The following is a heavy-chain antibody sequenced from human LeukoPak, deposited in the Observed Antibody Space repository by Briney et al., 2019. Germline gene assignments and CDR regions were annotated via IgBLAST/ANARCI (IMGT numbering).Heavy chain of an antibody. Sequence: GGSLRLSCSASGFTFSTYWMSWVRQAPGKGLEWVSAISGSGGSTYYADSVKGRFTISRDNSKNTLYLQMNSLRAEDTAVYYCAKQWLVVGYFDYWGQGTLVTVSS. CDR3: AKQWLVVGYFDY. V-gene: IGHV3-23*01. CDR2: ISGSGGST. J-gene: IGHJ4*02. D-gene: IGHD6-19*01. CDR1: GFTFSTYW.